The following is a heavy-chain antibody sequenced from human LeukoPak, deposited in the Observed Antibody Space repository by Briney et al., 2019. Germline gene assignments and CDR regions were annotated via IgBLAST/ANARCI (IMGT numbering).Heavy chain of an antibody. J-gene: IGHJ4*02. D-gene: IGHD1-26*01. CDR2: ISHSGST. Sequence: PSETLSLTCTVSGGSISSYYWNWIRQPPGKGLEWIGYISHSGSTDYKSSLKSRVTISRDTSKNQFSLKLSSVTAADTAVYYCARSSSGNYYNDRGQGTLVTVSS. CDR1: GGSISSYY. V-gene: IGHV4-59*08. CDR3: ARSSSGNYYND.